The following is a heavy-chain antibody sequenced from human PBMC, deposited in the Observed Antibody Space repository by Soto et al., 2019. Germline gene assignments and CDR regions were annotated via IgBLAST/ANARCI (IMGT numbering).Heavy chain of an antibody. V-gene: IGHV4-30-4*01. D-gene: IGHD4-17*01. Sequence: SETLSLTCTVSGGSISSDDYYWSWIRQPPGKGLEWIGYIYYSGSTNYNPSLKSRVTISVDTSKNQFSLKLSSVTAADTAVYYCARLEYGDYDIDFWGQGTLVTVPS. CDR2: IYYSGST. CDR3: ARLEYGDYDIDF. CDR1: GGSISSDDYY. J-gene: IGHJ4*02.